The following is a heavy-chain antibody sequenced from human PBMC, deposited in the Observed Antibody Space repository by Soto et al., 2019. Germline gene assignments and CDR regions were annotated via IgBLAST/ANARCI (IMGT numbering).Heavy chain of an antibody. CDR1: GFTFSSYA. CDR2: ISGSGGST. V-gene: IGHV3-23*01. Sequence: GGSLRLSCAASGFTFSSYAMSWVRQAPGKGLEWVSAISGSGGSTYYADSVKGRFTISRDNSKNTLYLQMNSLRAEDTAVYYCAKDHGYSSGWYWDYWRQGTLVTVSS. J-gene: IGHJ4*02. CDR3: AKDHGYSSGWYWDY. D-gene: IGHD6-19*01.